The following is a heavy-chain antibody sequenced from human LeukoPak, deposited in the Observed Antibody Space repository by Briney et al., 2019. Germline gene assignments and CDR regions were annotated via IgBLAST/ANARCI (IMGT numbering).Heavy chain of an antibody. CDR2: VYYSGNT. CDR3: ARRRKAGWYFGL. Sequence: PSETLSLTCAVSGGSISSNYCFWDWIRQPPGKGLEWIGSVYYSGNTYYNPSLKSRVTISVDTSKNQFSLKLTSLTAADTAVYYCARRRKAGWYFGLWGRGTLVTVSS. V-gene: IGHV4-39*01. J-gene: IGHJ2*01. CDR1: GGSISSNYCF.